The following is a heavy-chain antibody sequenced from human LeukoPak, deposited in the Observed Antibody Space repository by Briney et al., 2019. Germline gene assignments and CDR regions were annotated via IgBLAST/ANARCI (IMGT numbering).Heavy chain of an antibody. V-gene: IGHV3-23*01. D-gene: IGHD3-9*01. CDR3: ARATTYDILTGYFDY. CDR2: ISGSGGST. J-gene: IGHJ4*02. CDR1: GFTFSSYG. Sequence: GGTLRLSCAASGFTFSSYGMSWVRQAPGKGLEWVSAISGSGGSTNYADSVKGRFTISRDNAKNSLYLQMNSLRAEDTAVYYCARATTYDILTGYFDYWGQGTLVTVSS.